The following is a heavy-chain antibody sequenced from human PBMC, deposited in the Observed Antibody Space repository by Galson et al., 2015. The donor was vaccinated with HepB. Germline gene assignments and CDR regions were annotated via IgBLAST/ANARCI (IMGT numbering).Heavy chain of an antibody. CDR3: ARAVGYSSSWHDPYYYYYMDV. D-gene: IGHD6-13*01. J-gene: IGHJ6*03. CDR2: IYSGGST. CDR1: GFTVSRNY. Sequence: SLRLSCAASGFTVSRNYMSWVRQAPGKGLEWVSVIYSGGSTYYADSVKGRFTISRDNSKNTLYLQMNSLRAEDTAVYYCARAVGYSSSWHDPYYYYYMDVWGKGTTVTVSS. V-gene: IGHV3-53*01.